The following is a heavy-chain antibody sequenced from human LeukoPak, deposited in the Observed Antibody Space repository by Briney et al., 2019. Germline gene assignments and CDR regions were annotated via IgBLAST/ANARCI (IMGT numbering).Heavy chain of an antibody. Sequence: GGSLRLSCAASGFTLNNYAVHWVRQAPGKGLEWVAVISYHASNKYYADSVKGRFTISRDNSKSTVYLQMNSLRAEDMAVYYCARDRGNSYNGGIDYWGQGTLVTVSS. CDR2: ISYHASNK. V-gene: IGHV3-30-3*01. CDR3: ARDRGNSYNGGIDY. D-gene: IGHD1-1*01. J-gene: IGHJ4*02. CDR1: GFTLNNYA.